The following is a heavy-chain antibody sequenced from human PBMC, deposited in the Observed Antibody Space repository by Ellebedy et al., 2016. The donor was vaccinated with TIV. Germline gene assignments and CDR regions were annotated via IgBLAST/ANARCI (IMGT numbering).Heavy chain of an antibody. Sequence: MPSETLSLTCTLSGYSISSGYFWGWIRQPPGKGLEWIGSIYHSGTTYYNPSLKSRVTISVDTSKNQFSLKLRSVTAADTAVYYCARDRGAASFDPWGQGALVTVSS. CDR1: GYSISSGYF. CDR3: ARDRGAASFDP. J-gene: IGHJ5*02. D-gene: IGHD6-25*01. V-gene: IGHV4-38-2*02. CDR2: IYHSGTT.